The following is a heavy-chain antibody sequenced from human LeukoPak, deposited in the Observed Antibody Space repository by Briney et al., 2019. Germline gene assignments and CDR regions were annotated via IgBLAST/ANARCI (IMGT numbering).Heavy chain of an antibody. D-gene: IGHD3-10*01. J-gene: IGHJ6*02. Sequence: SVKVSCKASGYTFTSYYMHWVRQAPGQGLEWMGRIIPILGIANYAQKFQGRVTITADKSTSTAYMELSSLRSEDTAVCYCARDLTMYYYGSGSYRGGYYGMDVWGQGTTVTVSS. CDR1: GYTFTSYY. CDR2: IIPILGIA. CDR3: ARDLTMYYYGSGSYRGGYYGMDV. V-gene: IGHV1-69*04.